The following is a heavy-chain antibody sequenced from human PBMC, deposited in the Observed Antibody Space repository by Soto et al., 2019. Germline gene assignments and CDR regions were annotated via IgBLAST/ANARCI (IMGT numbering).Heavy chain of an antibody. CDR2: IYYSGST. D-gene: IGHD6-13*01. V-gene: IGHV4-59*08. J-gene: IGHJ5*02. CDR3: ARMGAYSSSWYWFDP. CDR1: GGSISSYY. Sequence: SETLSLTCTVSGGSISSYYWSWIRQPPGKGLEWIGYIYYSGSTNYNPSLKSRVTISVDTSKNQFSLKLSSVTAADTAVYYCARMGAYSSSWYWFDPWGQGTLVTVSS.